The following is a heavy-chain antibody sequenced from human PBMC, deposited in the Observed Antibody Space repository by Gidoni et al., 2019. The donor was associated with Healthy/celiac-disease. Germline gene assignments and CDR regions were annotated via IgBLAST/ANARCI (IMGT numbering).Heavy chain of an antibody. Sequence: QVQLVQSGAAVTKPGSSVKVSCQASGGTFSRYAISWVRQAPGQGLEWMGGIIPIFGTANYAQKFQGRVTITADESTSTAYMELSSLRSEDTAVYYCARVSSSWPTKPHAFDIWGQGTMVTVSS. CDR1: GGTFSRYA. CDR3: ARVSSSWPTKPHAFDI. D-gene: IGHD6-13*01. V-gene: IGHV1-69*01. CDR2: IIPIFGTA. J-gene: IGHJ3*02.